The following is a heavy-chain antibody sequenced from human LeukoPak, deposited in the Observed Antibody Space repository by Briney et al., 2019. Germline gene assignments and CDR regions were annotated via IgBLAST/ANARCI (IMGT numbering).Heavy chain of an antibody. V-gene: IGHV3-21*01. D-gene: IGHD4/OR15-4a*01. CDR3: ARGPKLTDRGYFDY. CDR1: GLTFSSYS. CDR2: ISSSSSSI. J-gene: IGHJ4*02. Sequence: PGGSLRLSCAASGLTFSSYSVNWVRQAPGKGLEWVSSISSSSSSIYYADSVKGRFTIPRDNAKNPLYLQMNSLRAEDTAVYYCARGPKLTDRGYFDYWGQGTLVTVSS.